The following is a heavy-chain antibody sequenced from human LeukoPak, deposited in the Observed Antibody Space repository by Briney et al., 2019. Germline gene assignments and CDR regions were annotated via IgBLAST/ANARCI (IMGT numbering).Heavy chain of an antibody. V-gene: IGHV1-69*05. D-gene: IGHD3-22*01. CDR3: ASTNDSSGHDAFDI. CDR2: IIPIFGTA. CDR1: GGTFSSYA. Sequence: ASVKVSCXASGGTFSSYAISWVRQAPGQGLEWMGGIIPIFGTANYAQKFQGRVTITTDESTSTAYMELSSLRSEDTAVYYCASTNDSSGHDAFDIWGPGTMVTVSS. J-gene: IGHJ3*02.